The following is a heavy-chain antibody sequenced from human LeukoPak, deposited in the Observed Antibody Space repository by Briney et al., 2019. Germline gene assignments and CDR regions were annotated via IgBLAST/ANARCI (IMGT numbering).Heavy chain of an antibody. D-gene: IGHD2-21*01. CDR3: ARGVDYGGYQHKGFDP. CDR1: GYTFTGYY. Sequence: GASVKVSCKASGYTFTGYYMHWVRQAPGQGLEWMGWINPNSGGTNYAQKFQGRVTMTRDTSISTAYMELSRLRSDDTAVYYCARGVDYGGYQHKGFDPWGQGTLVTVSS. V-gene: IGHV1-2*02. J-gene: IGHJ5*02. CDR2: INPNSGGT.